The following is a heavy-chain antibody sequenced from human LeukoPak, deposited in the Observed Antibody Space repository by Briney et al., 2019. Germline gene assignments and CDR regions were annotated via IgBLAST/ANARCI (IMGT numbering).Heavy chain of an antibody. CDR1: GFIVSDFE. D-gene: IGHD3-22*01. V-gene: IGHV3-48*03. CDR3: GRGGSSGYYYNAFDL. Sequence: PGGSLRLSCVASGFIVSDFEMNWVRQRPGKGLEWVSYISISGSTIYYADSVNGRFTISRDTAKNSLFLQMNRLRAEDTAVYYCGRGGSSGYYYNAFDLWGQGTRVTVSS. CDR2: ISISGSTI. J-gene: IGHJ3*01.